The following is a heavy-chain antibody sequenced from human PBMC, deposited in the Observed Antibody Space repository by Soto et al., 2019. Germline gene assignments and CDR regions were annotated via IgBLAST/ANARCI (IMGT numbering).Heavy chain of an antibody. D-gene: IGHD3-16*01. V-gene: IGHV3-74*01. CDR3: EGDWGGGGGY. CDR1: GFTFSSYW. CDR2: INEDGSTI. J-gene: IGHJ4*02. Sequence: EVQLVESGGGLVQPGGSLRLSCAASGFTFSSYWMHWVRQAPGKGLVWVSRINEDGSTINYADSVKGRFTISRDNAKNTLNLKINGGGAEDRVGYYVEGDWGGGGGYWGQGTLVTVSS.